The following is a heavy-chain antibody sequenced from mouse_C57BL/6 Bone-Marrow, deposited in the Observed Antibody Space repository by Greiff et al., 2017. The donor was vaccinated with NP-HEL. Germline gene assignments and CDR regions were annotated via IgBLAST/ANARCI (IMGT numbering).Heavy chain of an antibody. Sequence: QVQLQQPGAELVRPGTSVKLSCKASGYTFTSYWMHWVKQRPGQGLEWIGVIDPSDSYTNYNQKFKGKATLTVDTSSSTAYMQLSSLTSEDSAVYYGARQGGPGVWGTGTTVTVSS. CDR3: ARQGGPGV. CDR1: GYTFTSYW. V-gene: IGHV1-59*01. J-gene: IGHJ1*03. CDR2: IDPSDSYT.